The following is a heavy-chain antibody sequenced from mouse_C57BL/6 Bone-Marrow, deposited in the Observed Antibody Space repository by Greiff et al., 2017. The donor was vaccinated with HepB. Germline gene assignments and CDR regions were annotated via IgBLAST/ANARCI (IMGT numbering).Heavy chain of an antibody. CDR2: IDAETGGT. V-gene: IGHV1-15*01. Sequence: QVQLLQSGAELVRPGASVTLSCKASGYTFTDYEMHWVKQTPVHGLEWIGAIDAETGGTAYNQKFKGKAILTADKASSTAYMELRSLTSEASAVYYCTKLGAMDYWGKGTSVTVSS. CDR3: TKLGAMDY. CDR1: GYTFTDYE. D-gene: IGHD4-1*01. J-gene: IGHJ4*01.